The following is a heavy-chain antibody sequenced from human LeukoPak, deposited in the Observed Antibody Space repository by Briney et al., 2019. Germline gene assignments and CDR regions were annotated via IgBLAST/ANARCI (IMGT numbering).Heavy chain of an antibody. CDR1: GGSISSGSYY. J-gene: IGHJ3*02. V-gene: IGHV4-31*11. D-gene: IGHD3/OR15-3a*01. CDR3: ATSRNVDQFDI. Sequence: PSQTLSLTCAVSGGSISSGSYYWGWIRQHPGKGLEWIVSVYYSGSTYYNPSLKSRLTISKDTSKNQFSLKLSSVTAADTAVYFCATSRNVDQFDIWGQGTMVTVSS. CDR2: VYYSGST.